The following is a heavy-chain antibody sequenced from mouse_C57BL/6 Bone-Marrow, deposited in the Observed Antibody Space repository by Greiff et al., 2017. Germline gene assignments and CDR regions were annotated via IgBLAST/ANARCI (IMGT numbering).Heavy chain of an antibody. V-gene: IGHV1-81*01. J-gene: IGHJ2*01. Sequence: VKLVESGAELARPGASVTLSCKASGYTFTSSGLSWVQQRTGQGLEWIGELYPRSGNTYYNEKFKGKATLTADKSSSTAYMERRSLTSEDSAVYFCAWFYCDDGGQGTTLTVSS. CDR1: GYTFTSSG. CDR3: AWFYCDD. CDR2: LYPRSGNT. D-gene: IGHD2-2*01.